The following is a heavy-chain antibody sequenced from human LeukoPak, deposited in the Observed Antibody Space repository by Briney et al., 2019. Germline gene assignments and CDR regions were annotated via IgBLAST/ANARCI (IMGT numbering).Heavy chain of an antibody. CDR2: ISARGGST. J-gene: IGHJ4*02. CDR1: GFAFSDET. CDR3: ELSNLCTS. D-gene: IGHD2-8*01. Sequence: GRSLRLSCAASGFAFSDETMTWVRQGPGKGLVWVATISARGGSTNYADSVKGRFTISRDNSKNTLFLQINSLRAEDRAVYYCELSNLCTSWGQGTVVSVSP. V-gene: IGHV3-23*01.